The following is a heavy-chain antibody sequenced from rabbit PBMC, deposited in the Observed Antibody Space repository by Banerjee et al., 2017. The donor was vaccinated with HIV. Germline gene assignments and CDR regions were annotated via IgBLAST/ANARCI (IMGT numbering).Heavy chain of an antibody. CDR1: GFSFSNKYV. V-gene: IGHV1S43*01. Sequence: QSLEESGGDLVKPEGSLTITCTASGFSFSNKYVMCRVRQAPGKGLELIACIYSSNGDKWYASWVNGRFTISRSTSLNTVDLKMTSLTVADTATYFCGRDRDGDAGYGSLALWGQGTLVTVS. D-gene: IGHD6-1*01. CDR3: GRDRDGDAGYGSLAL. CDR2: IYSSNGDK. J-gene: IGHJ3*01.